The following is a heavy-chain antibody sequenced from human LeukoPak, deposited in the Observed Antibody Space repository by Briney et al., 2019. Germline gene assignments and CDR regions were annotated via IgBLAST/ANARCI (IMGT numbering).Heavy chain of an antibody. J-gene: IGHJ4*02. D-gene: IGHD4-17*01. V-gene: IGHV3-30*02. CDR3: AKDLDYGVGFDH. Sequence: GGSLRLSCAASGFTFSSYGMHWVRQAPGKGLEWVAFIRYDGSNKYYADSVKGRLTISRDNSKNTLYLQMNSLRAEDTAVYYCAKDLDYGVGFDHWGQGTLVTVSS. CDR2: IRYDGSNK. CDR1: GFTFSSYG.